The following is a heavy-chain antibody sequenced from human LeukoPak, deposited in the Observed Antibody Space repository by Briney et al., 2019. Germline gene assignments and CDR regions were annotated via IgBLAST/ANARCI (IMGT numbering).Heavy chain of an antibody. D-gene: IGHD5-18*01. CDR1: GYSISSGYY. CDR2: IYQSGST. V-gene: IGHV4-38-2*01. CDR3: ARARRGGYSYGAFDY. Sequence: SETLSLTCVVSGYSISSGYYWCWIRQPPGKGLEWIGSIYQSGSTYYNPSLKSRVTISVDTSKNQFSLMLSSVTAADTAVYYCARARRGGYSYGAFDYWGQGTLVTVSS. J-gene: IGHJ4*02.